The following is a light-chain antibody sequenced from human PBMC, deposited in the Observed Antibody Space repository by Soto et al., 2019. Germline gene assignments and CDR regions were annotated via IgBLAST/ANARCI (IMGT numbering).Light chain of an antibody. Sequence: DLQLTQSPSFLSASVGARVTITCRASQGISSYLAWYQQKPGKAPKLLIYAASTLQSGVPSRFSGSGSGTDLTITISSLQPEDVATYDGQKYNSAPLTFGGGTKVDIK. CDR2: AAS. J-gene: IGKJ4*01. V-gene: IGKV1-27*01. CDR3: QKYNSAPLT. CDR1: QGISSY.